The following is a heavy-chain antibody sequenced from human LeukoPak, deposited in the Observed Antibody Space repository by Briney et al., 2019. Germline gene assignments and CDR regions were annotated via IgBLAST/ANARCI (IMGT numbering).Heavy chain of an antibody. CDR3: ARGLGPDAFDI. J-gene: IGHJ3*02. CDR2: ISSNGGST. CDR1: GFTFSSYA. Sequence: GGSPRLSCAASGFTFSSYAMHWVRQAPGKGLEYVSAISSNGGSTYYANSVKGRFTISRDNSKNTLYLQMGSLRAEDMAVYYCARGLGPDAFDIWGQGTMVTVSS. V-gene: IGHV3-64*01. D-gene: IGHD7-27*01.